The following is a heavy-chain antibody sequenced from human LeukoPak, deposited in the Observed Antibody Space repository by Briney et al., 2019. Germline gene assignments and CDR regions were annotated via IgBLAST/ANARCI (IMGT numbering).Heavy chain of an antibody. CDR2: IDWDDDK. Sequence: SGPTLVNPTQTLTLTCTFSGFSLGTSGMCVSWIRQPPGKALEWLARIDWDDDKYYSTSLKTRLTISKDTSKNQVVLTMTNMDPVDTATYYCARMRVSSWYPYFDYWGQGTLVTVSS. D-gene: IGHD6-13*01. V-gene: IGHV2-70*11. CDR3: ARMRVSSWYPYFDY. CDR1: GFSLGTSGMC. J-gene: IGHJ4*02.